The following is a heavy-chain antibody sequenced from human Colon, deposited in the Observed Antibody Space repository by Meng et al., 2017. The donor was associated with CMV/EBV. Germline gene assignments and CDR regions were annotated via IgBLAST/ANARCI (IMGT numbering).Heavy chain of an antibody. D-gene: IGHD4-11*01. CDR3: ARASNSSFDP. CDR2: ISHDGKNK. V-gene: IGHV3-30*04. J-gene: IGHJ5*02. CDR1: GFSFNAYP. Sequence: GESLKISCAASGFSFNAYPIHWVRQAPGKGLEWVAIISHDGKNKFYAESVKGRFTISRDNSQNTVSLHMNTLRSDDSGLYYCARASNSSFDPWGQGTLVTVSS.